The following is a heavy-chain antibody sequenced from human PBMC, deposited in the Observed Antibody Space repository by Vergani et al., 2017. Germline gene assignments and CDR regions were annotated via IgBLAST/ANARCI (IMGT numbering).Heavy chain of an antibody. CDR1: GGTFSSYA. V-gene: IGHV1-69*12. CDR2: IIPIFGTA. J-gene: IGHJ6*02. D-gene: IGHD6-13*01. Sequence: QVQLVQSGAEVKKPGSSVKVSCKASGGTFSSYAISWVRQAPGQGLEWMGGIIPIFGTANDAQKFQGRVTITADESTSTAYMELSSLRSEDTAVYYCARGGGYSSSWYSPTYYYYYGMDVWGQGTTVTVSS. CDR3: ARGGGYSSSWYSPTYYYYYGMDV.